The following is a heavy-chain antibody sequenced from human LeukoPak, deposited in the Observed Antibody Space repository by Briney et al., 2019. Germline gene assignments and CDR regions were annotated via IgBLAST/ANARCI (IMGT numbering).Heavy chain of an antibody. Sequence: PGGSLRLSCAASGFTFSSYSMNWVRQAPGKGLEWVSYISSSGSTIYYADSVKGRFTISRDNAKNSLYLQMNSLRAEDTAVYYCAPYYYDSSGRTKYIDYWGQGTLVTVSS. CDR1: GFTFSSYS. CDR2: ISSSGSTI. D-gene: IGHD3-22*01. V-gene: IGHV3-48*04. CDR3: APYYYDSSGRTKYIDY. J-gene: IGHJ4*02.